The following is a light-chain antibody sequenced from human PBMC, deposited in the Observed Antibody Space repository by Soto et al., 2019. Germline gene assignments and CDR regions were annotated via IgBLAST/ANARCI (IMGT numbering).Light chain of an antibody. J-gene: IGLJ1*01. CDR3: CSYAGSYTNYV. CDR1: SSDVGGYNY. V-gene: IGLV2-11*01. CDR2: DVS. Sequence: ALTQPRSLSGSPGQSVTISCTGTSSDVGGYNYVSWYQQHPGKAPKLMIYDVSKRPSGVPDRFSGSKSGNTTSLTISGLQAEDEADYYCCSYAGSYTNYVFGTGTKVTVL.